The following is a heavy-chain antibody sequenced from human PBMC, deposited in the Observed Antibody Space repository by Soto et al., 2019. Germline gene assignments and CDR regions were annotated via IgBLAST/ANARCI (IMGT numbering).Heavy chain of an antibody. CDR3: AKDNLATYYYDSSGYQFDY. V-gene: IGHV3-23*01. CDR1: GFTFSSYA. D-gene: IGHD3-22*01. CDR2: ISGSGGST. J-gene: IGHJ4*02. Sequence: EVQLLESGGGLVQPGGSLRLSCAASGFTFSSYAMSWVRQAPGKGLEWVSAISGSGGSTYYADSVKGRFTISRDNSKNTLYLQMNSLRAEDTAVYYCAKDNLATYYYDSSGYQFDYWGQGTLVTVSS.